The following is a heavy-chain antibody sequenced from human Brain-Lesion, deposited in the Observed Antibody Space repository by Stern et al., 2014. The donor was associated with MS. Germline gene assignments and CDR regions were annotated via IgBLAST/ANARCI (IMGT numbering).Heavy chain of an antibody. CDR2: IFPRDSNT. CDR3: ARSPATPSGYDRFDY. V-gene: IGHV5-51*03. J-gene: IGHJ4*02. Sequence: EVQLLESGAEVKKPGESLKISCEASGYLFDDYWIGWVRQMSGRGLELVAIIFPRDSNTRYSPSVQGQVTISAHTSISTRHLQCSSLKAWNTALYYCARSPATPSGYDRFDYWGQGALVTVSS. D-gene: IGHD5-12*01. CDR1: GYLFDDYW.